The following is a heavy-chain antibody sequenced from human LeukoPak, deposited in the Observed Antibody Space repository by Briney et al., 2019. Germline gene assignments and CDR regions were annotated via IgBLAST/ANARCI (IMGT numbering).Heavy chain of an antibody. CDR2: ISDSGGRT. V-gene: IGHV3-23*01. CDR3: AKRGVVIRVILVGFHKEAYYFDS. D-gene: IGHD3-22*01. Sequence: GGSLGLSCAVSGITLSNYGMSWVRQAPGKGLEWVAGISDSGGRTHYADSVRGRFTISRDNPKNTLYLQMNSLRAEDTAVYFCAKRGVVIRVILVGFHKEAYYFDSWGQGALVTVSS. CDR1: GITLSNYG. J-gene: IGHJ4*02.